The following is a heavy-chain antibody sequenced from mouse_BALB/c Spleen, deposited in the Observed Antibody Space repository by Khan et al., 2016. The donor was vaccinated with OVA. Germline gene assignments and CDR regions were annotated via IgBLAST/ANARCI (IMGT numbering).Heavy chain of an antibody. D-gene: IGHD2-3*01. CDR3: ARDGSRYNYAMDY. Sequence: EVQLQESGPGLVKPSQSLSLTCTVTGYSITSDYAWNWIRQFPGNKLEWMGYISSSGSTNYNPAFKSRISITRDTSKNQFFLQLNSVTTEDTATYDCARDGSRYNYAMDYWGQGTSVTVSS. J-gene: IGHJ4*01. CDR1: GYSITSDYA. CDR2: ISSSGST. V-gene: IGHV3-2*02.